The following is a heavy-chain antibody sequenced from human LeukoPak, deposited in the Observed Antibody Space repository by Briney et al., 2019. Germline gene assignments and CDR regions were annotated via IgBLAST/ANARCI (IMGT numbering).Heavy chain of an antibody. CDR1: GGSISSYY. J-gene: IGHJ5*02. Sequence: SETLSLTCTVSGGSISSYYWSWIRQPPGKGLEWIGYIYYSGSTNYSPSLKSRLTISVDTSKNQFSLKLSSVTAADTAVYYCARQDLADYVWGTYTNNWFDPWGQGTLVTVSS. CDR2: IYYSGST. D-gene: IGHD3-16*01. V-gene: IGHV4-59*08. CDR3: ARQDLADYVWGTYTNNWFDP.